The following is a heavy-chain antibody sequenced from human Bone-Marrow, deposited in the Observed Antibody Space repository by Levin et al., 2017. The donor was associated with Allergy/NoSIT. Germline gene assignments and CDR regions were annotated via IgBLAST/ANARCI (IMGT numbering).Heavy chain of an antibody. J-gene: IGHJ4*02. CDR2: INPSGGST. CDR1: GYTFTSYY. Sequence: ASVKVSCKASGYTFTSYYMHWVRQAPGQGLEWMGIINPSGGSTTYAQKFQGRVTMTRDTSTSTVHMDLSSLRSEDAAVYYCARDRIAVAATGGDYWGQGTLVTVSS. V-gene: IGHV1-46*01. CDR3: ARDRIAVAATGGDY. D-gene: IGHD6-13*01.